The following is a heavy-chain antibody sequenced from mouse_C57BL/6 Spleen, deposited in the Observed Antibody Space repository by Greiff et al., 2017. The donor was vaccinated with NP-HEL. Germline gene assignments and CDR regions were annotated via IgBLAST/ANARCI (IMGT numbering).Heavy chain of an antibody. CDR1: GYTFTSYW. CDR3: ARSPPLGYFDV. J-gene: IGHJ1*03. Sequence: QVQLQQPGAELVRPGSSVKLSCKASGYTFTSYWLHWVKQRPIQGLEWIGNIDPSDSETHYNQKFKDKATLTVDKSSSTASMQLSSLTSEDSAVDYCARSPPLGYFDVWGTGTTVTVSS. CDR2: IDPSDSET. V-gene: IGHV1-52*01. D-gene: IGHD3-1*01.